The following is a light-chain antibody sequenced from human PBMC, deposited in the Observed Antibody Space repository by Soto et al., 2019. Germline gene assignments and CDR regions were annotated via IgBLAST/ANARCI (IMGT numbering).Light chain of an antibody. CDR2: LNSDGSH. Sequence: QPVLTQSPSASASLGASVKLTCTLSSGHSSYAIAWHQQQPEKGPRYLMKLNSDGSHSKGDGIPDRFSGSSSGAERYLTIPTLQSEDEADYFFQTRATGIYVFGTWTKLTVL. V-gene: IGLV4-69*01. CDR3: QTRATGIYV. J-gene: IGLJ1*01. CDR1: SGHSSYA.